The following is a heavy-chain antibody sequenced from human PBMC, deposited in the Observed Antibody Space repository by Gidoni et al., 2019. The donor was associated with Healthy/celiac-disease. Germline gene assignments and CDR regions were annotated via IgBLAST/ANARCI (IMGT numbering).Heavy chain of an antibody. CDR1: GGSVSSGSYY. CDR3: ARVRGEVAGD. J-gene: IGHJ4*02. V-gene: IGHV4-61*01. Sequence: QLQLQESVPGLVKPSSTLSLTCPVSGGSVSSGSYYWSWIRQPPGKGLEWIGYIYYSGSTNYNPSLKSRVTRSVDTSKNQFSLKLSSVTAADTAVYYCARVRGEVAGDWGQGTLVTVSS. CDR2: IYYSGST. D-gene: IGHD6-19*01.